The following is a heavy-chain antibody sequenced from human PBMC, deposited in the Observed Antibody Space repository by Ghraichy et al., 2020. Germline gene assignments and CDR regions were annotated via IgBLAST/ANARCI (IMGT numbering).Heavy chain of an antibody. CDR3: ARDASSGYLVPYYFDY. J-gene: IGHJ4*02. V-gene: IGHV4-59*01. CDR1: GGSISNYY. Sequence: SQTLSLTCTVSGGSISNYYWSWIRQPPGKGLEWIGYIYYSGSTSYNPSLKSRVTISVDTSKNQFSLKLSSVTAADTAVYYCARDASSGYLVPYYFDYWGQGTLVTVSS. D-gene: IGHD3-22*01. CDR2: IYYSGST.